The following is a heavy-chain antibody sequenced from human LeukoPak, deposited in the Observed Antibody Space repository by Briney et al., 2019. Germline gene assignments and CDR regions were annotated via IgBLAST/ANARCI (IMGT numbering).Heavy chain of an antibody. Sequence: GASVKVSCKASGYTLTSYGISWVRQAPGQGLEWMGWINTNTGNPTYAQGFTGRFVFSLDTSVSTAYLQISSLKAEDTAVYYCARDPWVTGTTEPAWGQGTLVTVSS. CDR1: GYTLTSYG. V-gene: IGHV7-4-1*02. D-gene: IGHD1-7*01. CDR3: ARDPWVTGTTEPA. CDR2: INTNTGNP. J-gene: IGHJ5*02.